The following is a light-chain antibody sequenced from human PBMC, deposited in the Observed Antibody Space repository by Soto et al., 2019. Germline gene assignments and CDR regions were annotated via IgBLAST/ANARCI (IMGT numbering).Light chain of an antibody. V-gene: IGKV1-16*02. CDR2: DAS. J-gene: IGKJ3*01. Sequence: DIQMTQSPSSLSASVGDRVTITCRASQGINNYLAWFQHKPGKPPKSLIYDASNLQSGVPSKFSGSGSWTAFTLTISCLQPEDFASYYCQQYKRYPPTFGPGTKVDI. CDR1: QGINNY. CDR3: QQYKRYPPT.